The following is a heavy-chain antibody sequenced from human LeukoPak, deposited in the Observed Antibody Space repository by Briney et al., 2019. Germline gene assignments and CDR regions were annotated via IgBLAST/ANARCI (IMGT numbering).Heavy chain of an antibody. J-gene: IGHJ5*02. V-gene: IGHV1-18*01. CDR3: ARNNQPSNWFDP. D-gene: IGHD1-14*01. Sequence: GASVKVSCKASGYPLTRYGFSWVRQAPGQGLERMGWISAYNGNTNYAQKLQGRVTMTTDTSTSTAYMELRSLRSDDTAVYYCARNNQPSNWFDPWGQGTLVTVSS. CDR2: ISAYNGNT. CDR1: GYPLTRYG.